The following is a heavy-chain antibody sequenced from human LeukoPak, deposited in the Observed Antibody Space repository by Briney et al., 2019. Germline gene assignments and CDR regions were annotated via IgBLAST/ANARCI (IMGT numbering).Heavy chain of an antibody. V-gene: IGHV3-7*01. CDR3: VREGSGWYVHYYGMDV. CDR2: IKQDGSEK. J-gene: IGHJ6*02. CDR1: GFTFSSYW. D-gene: IGHD6-19*01. Sequence: GGSLRLSCAASGFTFSSYWMSWVRQAPGKGLEWVANIKQDGSEKYYVDSVKGRFTISGDNAKNSLYLQMNSLRAEDTAVYYCVREGSGWYVHYYGMDVWGQGTTVTVSS.